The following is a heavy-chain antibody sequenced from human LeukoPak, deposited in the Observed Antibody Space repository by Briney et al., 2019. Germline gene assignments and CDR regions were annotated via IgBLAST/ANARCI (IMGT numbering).Heavy chain of an antibody. D-gene: IGHD3-22*01. J-gene: IGHJ4*02. V-gene: IGHV3-7*03. Sequence: PGGSLRLSCAASGFTFSNYWMSWVRQAPGKGLEWVANIKQYGSEKYYVDSVKGRFTISRDNAKNSLYLQMNSLRAEDTAVYYCAKDHITMIVASWGQGTLVTVSS. CDR2: IKQYGSEK. CDR1: GFTFSNYW. CDR3: AKDHITMIVAS.